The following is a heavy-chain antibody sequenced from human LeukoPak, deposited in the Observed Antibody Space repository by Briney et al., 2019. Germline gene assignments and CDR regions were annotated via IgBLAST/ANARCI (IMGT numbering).Heavy chain of an antibody. D-gene: IGHD1-20*01. CDR3: ARQRSITGTTALGY. Sequence: GESLKISCKGSGYTFTNYWIAWVRQMPGDGLEWMGMIDPGDSDARYSPSFQGHVTISVDNSISTAYLQWSSLKASDTAMYYCARQRSITGTTALGYWGQGTLVTVSS. V-gene: IGHV5-51*01. CDR1: GYTFTNYW. CDR2: IDPGDSDA. J-gene: IGHJ4*02.